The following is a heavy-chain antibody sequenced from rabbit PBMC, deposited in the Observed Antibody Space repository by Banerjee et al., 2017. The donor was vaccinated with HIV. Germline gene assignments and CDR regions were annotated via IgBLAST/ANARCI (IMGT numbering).Heavy chain of an antibody. J-gene: IGHJ4*01. V-gene: IGHV1S45*01. CDR2: INTSSGST. D-gene: IGHD1-1*01. CDR1: GFSFRNKYV. CDR3: ARDFACVIGWNFDL. Sequence: QEQLVESGGGLVKPGASLTLTCKASGFSFRNKYVMCWVRQAPGKGLEWIACINTSSGSTVYATWAKGRFTIPRTSSTTVALQMTSLTAADTATYFCARDFACVIGWNFDLWGQGTLVTV.